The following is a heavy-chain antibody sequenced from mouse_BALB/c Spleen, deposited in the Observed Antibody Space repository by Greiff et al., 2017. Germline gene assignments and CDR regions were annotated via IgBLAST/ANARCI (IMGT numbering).Heavy chain of an antibody. D-gene: IGHD2-1*01. CDR1: GYTFTNYW. CDR2: IYPGGGYT. Sequence: VKLQESGAELAKPGASVKMSCKASGYTFTNYWLGWVKQRPGHGLEWIGDIYPGGGYTNYNEKFKGKATLTADTSSSTAYMQLSSLTSEDSAVYFCAREGIYYGNSYAMDYWGQGTSVTVSS. V-gene: IGHV1-63*02. CDR3: AREGIYYGNSYAMDY. J-gene: IGHJ4*01.